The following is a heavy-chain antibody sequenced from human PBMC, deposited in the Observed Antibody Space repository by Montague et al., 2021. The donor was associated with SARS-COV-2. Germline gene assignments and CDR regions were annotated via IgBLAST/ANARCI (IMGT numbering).Heavy chain of an antibody. Sequence: SETLSLTCTVSGGSISSSIYYWDWIRQPPGKGLEWIGSIYDSGGTNFYHSLNNRLTISVDTSKNHFLLKLSSVAAADTAVYYCARRGRKLLPVATTIGGFDIWGQGIMVTVSS. V-gene: IGHV4-39*02. CDR1: GGSISSSIYY. D-gene: IGHD5-12*01. J-gene: IGHJ3*02. CDR3: ARRGRKLLPVATTIGGFDI. CDR2: IYDSGGT.